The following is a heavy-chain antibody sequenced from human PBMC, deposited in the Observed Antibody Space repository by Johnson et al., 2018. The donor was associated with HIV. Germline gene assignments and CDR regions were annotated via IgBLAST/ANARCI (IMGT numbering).Heavy chain of an antibody. CDR2: IYSGDST. Sequence: VQLVESGGGLVQPGGSLRLSCAASGFSFSSNYMTWVRQAPGKGLEWVSVIYSGDSTYYADSVKGRFTISRDNSKNTLYLQMNSLRAEDTAVYYCAREYYYESPEAFDIWGQGTMVTVSS. D-gene: IGHD3-22*01. CDR3: AREYYYESPEAFDI. J-gene: IGHJ3*02. CDR1: GFSFSSNY. V-gene: IGHV3-66*01.